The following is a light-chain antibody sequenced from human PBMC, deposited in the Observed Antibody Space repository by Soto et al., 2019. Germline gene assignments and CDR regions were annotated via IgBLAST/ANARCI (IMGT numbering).Light chain of an antibody. Sequence: QSVLTQPASVSGSPGQSITISCTGTSSDVGGYNHVAWYQQHPGKAPKLIIYDVSNRPSGVSNRFSGSKSGNTASLTISGLQAEDEADYYCSSNTGSSTTPVVFGEGTKLTVL. CDR3: SSNTGSSTTPVV. J-gene: IGLJ2*01. CDR2: DVS. V-gene: IGLV2-14*01. CDR1: SSDVGGYNH.